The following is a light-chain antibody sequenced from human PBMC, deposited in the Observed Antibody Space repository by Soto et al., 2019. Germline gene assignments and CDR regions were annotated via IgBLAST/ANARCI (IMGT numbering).Light chain of an antibody. V-gene: IGKV3-20*01. J-gene: IGKJ1*01. CDR3: QQYGSSPKT. Sequence: EIVLTQSPGTLSLSPGERATLSCRASQSVSSSYLAWYQQKPGQAPRLLIYGASSRATGIPDRFSGSGSEKDFALTISRLEPEDFAVYYCQQYGSSPKTFGQGTKVEIK. CDR2: GAS. CDR1: QSVSSSY.